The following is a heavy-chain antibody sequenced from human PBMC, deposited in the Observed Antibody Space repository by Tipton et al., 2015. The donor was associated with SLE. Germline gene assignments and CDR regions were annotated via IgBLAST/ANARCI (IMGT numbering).Heavy chain of an antibody. CDR1: GDSISTYY. V-gene: IGHV4-4*09. Sequence: TLSLTCTVSGDSISTYYWSWVRPPPGKGLEWYGFIHSSGSTKYNPSLPSRITISLDTSKNQFSLKVNSVTAADTAVYYCARARVYDFYRGYAPYDNWGQGTLVTVSS. CDR3: ARARVYDFYRGYAPYDN. CDR2: IHSSGST. D-gene: IGHD3-3*01. J-gene: IGHJ4*02.